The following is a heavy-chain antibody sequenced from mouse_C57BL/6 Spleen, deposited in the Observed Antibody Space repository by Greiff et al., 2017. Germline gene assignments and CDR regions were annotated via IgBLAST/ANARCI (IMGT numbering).Heavy chain of an antibody. D-gene: IGHD1-1*01. V-gene: IGHV1-76*01. Sequence: QVQLQQSGAELVRPGASVKLSCKASGYTFTDYYINWVKQRPGQGLEWIARIYPGSGNTYYNEKFKGKATLTAEKSSSTAYMQLSSLTSEDSAVYFCAREGDYYGSHWYFDVWGTGTTVTVSS. CDR2: IYPGSGNT. CDR3: AREGDYYGSHWYFDV. CDR1: GYTFTDYY. J-gene: IGHJ1*03.